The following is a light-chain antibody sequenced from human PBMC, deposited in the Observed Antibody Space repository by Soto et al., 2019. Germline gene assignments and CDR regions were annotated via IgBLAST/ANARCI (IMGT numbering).Light chain of an antibody. CDR1: QSVSSN. V-gene: IGKV3-15*01. Sequence: EILMTQSPAILSVSPGERATLSCRASQSVSSNLAWYQQKPGQAPRLLIYGASTRATGIPARFSGSGSGTEFTLTISSLQSEDFAVYYCQQYNNWPQIYTFGQGTMLEIK. J-gene: IGKJ2*01. CDR2: GAS. CDR3: QQYNNWPQIYT.